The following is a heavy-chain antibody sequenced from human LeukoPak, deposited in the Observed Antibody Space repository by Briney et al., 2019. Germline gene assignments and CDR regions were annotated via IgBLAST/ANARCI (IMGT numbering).Heavy chain of an antibody. CDR1: GGSISSYY. Sequence: SETLSLTCTVPGGSISSYYWSWIRQPPGKGLEWIGYLYYSGSTNYNPSLKSRVTISVDTSKNQSSLKLSSVTAADTAVYYCARGGITMIRGVNHFDYWGQGTLVTVSS. J-gene: IGHJ4*02. V-gene: IGHV4-59*01. D-gene: IGHD3-10*01. CDR2: LYYSGST. CDR3: ARGGITMIRGVNHFDY.